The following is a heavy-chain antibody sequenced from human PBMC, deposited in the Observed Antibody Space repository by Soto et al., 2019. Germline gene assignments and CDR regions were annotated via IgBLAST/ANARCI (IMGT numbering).Heavy chain of an antibody. D-gene: IGHD2-2*02. J-gene: IGHJ4*02. CDR1: GFTFSIYW. CDR2: INQDGSEE. V-gene: IGHV3-7*04. Sequence: GGSLRLSCAASGFTFSIYWMSWVRQAPGKGLEWVANINQDGSEEYYVDSVKGRFTISRDNAKNSLYLQMNSLRAEDTAVYYCARDYGYCTSSNCYIALQYYFDYWGQGTLVTVSS. CDR3: ARDYGYCTSSNCYIALQYYFDY.